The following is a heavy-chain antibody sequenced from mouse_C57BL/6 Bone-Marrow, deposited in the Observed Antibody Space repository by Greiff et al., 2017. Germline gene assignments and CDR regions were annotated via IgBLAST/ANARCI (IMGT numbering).Heavy chain of an antibody. Sequence: VKLVESGPELVKPGASVKISCKASGYSFSSSWMNWVKQRPGKGLEWIGRIYPGDGDTNYNGKFKGKATLTADKSSSTAYMQLSSLTSEDSAVYCCARSYVAMDYWGQGTSVTVSS. V-gene: IGHV1-82*01. CDR2: IYPGDGDT. CDR1: GYSFSSSW. J-gene: IGHJ4*01. D-gene: IGHD6-5*01. CDR3: ARSYVAMDY.